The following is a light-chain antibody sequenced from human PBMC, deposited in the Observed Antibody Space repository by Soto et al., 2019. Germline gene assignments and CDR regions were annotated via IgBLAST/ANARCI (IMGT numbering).Light chain of an antibody. CDR1: QSVRNNY. J-gene: IGKJ4*01. Sequence: EIVLTQSPGTLSLSPGERATLSCRARQSVRNNYLAWYQQKPGQAPRFLIYDASTRATGIPDRFSGSGSGTDFTLTISRLEPEDFAVYYCQQYGSSPLTFGGGTKVEIK. CDR3: QQYGSSPLT. CDR2: DAS. V-gene: IGKV3-20*01.